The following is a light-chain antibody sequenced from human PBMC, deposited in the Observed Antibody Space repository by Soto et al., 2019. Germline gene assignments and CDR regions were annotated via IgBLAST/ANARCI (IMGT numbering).Light chain of an antibody. V-gene: IGKV3D-15*01. CDR3: QHYSIWPPRCT. CDR1: QSVNSN. J-gene: IGKJ2*02. Sequence: EIVMTQSPATLSVSPGERATLSCRASQSVNSNYLAWYQQKPGQAPRLLIYGISKRATDIPDRFSGSGSGTEFTLTISSLQPEDFAIYYCQHYSIWPPRCTFGQGTKLQIK. CDR2: GIS.